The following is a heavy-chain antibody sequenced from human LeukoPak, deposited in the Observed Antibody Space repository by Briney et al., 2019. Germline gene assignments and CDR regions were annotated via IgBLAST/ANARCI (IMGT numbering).Heavy chain of an antibody. CDR2: INHSGST. Sequence: SETLSLTCAVYGGSFSGYYWSWIRQPPGKGLEWIGEINHSGSTNYNPSLKSRVTISVDTSKNQFSLKLSSVTAADTAVYYCARGLVGGRLGYWGQGTLVTVSS. J-gene: IGHJ4*02. CDR3: ARGLVGGRLGY. D-gene: IGHD1-26*01. CDR1: GGSFSGYY. V-gene: IGHV4-34*01.